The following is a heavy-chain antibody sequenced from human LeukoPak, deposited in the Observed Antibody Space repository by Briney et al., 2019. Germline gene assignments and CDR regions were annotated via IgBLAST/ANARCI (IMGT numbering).Heavy chain of an antibody. Sequence: SVKVSCKASGGTFSSYAISWVRQAPGQGLEWMGGIIPIFGTANYAQKFQGRVTITADESTSTAYMELSSLRSEDTAVYYCAEGVINYYDSSGYYGAFDIWGQGTMVTVSS. J-gene: IGHJ3*02. CDR3: AEGVINYYDSSGYYGAFDI. D-gene: IGHD3-22*01. CDR2: IIPIFGTA. CDR1: GGTFSSYA. V-gene: IGHV1-69*13.